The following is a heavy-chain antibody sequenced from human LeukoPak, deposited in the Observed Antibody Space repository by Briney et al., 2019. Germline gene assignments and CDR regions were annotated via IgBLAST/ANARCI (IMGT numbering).Heavy chain of an antibody. Sequence: GASVKVSCKASGYTFTGYYMHWVRQAPGQGLEWMGWINPNSGGTNYAQKFQGRVTMTRDTSISTAYMELSRLRSDDTAVYYCARDPNSSGWVDGSFDIWGQGTMVTVSS. J-gene: IGHJ3*02. CDR2: INPNSGGT. CDR1: GYTFTGYY. D-gene: IGHD6-19*01. CDR3: ARDPNSSGWVDGSFDI. V-gene: IGHV1-2*02.